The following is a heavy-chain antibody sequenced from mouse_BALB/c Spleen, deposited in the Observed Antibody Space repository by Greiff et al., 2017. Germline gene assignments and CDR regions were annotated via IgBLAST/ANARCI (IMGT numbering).Heavy chain of an antibody. CDR2: ISYDGSN. J-gene: IGHJ3*01. CDR1: GYSITSGYY. V-gene: IGHV3-6*02. D-gene: IGHD1-2*01. CDR3: AREGNYGYPFAY. Sequence: EVQLQQSGPGLVKPSQSLSLTCSVTGYSITSGYYWNWIRQFPGNKLEWMGYISYDGSNNYNPSLKNRISITRDTSKNQFFLKLNSVTTEDTATYYCAREGNYGYPFAYWGQGTLVTVSA.